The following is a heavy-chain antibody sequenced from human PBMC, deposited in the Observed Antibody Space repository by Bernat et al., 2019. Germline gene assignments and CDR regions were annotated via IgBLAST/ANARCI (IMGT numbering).Heavy chain of an antibody. CDR3: ARQQYYDILTGYYTPPGDWFDP. CDR2: IYYSGST. Sequence: QLQLQESGPGLVKPSETLSLTCTVSGGSISSSSYYWGWIRQPPGKGLEWIGSIYYSGSTYYNPSLKSRVTISVDTSKNQFSLKLSSVTAADTAVYYCARQQYYDILTGYYTPPGDWFDPWGQGTLVTVSS. D-gene: IGHD3-9*01. J-gene: IGHJ5*02. V-gene: IGHV4-39*01. CDR1: GGSISSSSYY.